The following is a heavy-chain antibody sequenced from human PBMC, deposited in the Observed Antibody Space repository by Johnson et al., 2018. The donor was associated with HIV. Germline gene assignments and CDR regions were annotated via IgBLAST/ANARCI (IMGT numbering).Heavy chain of an antibody. CDR1: GFTFSNYG. Sequence: QVQLVESGGGVVQPGRSLRLSCAASGFTFSNYGMHWVRQAPGKGLEWVAVIWFDGSNKYYADSVKGRFTISRDNSRNTLYLQMNSLKTEDTAVYYCTTDRGNGDYGAFDIWGQGTMVTVSS. D-gene: IGHD4-17*01. J-gene: IGHJ3*02. CDR3: TTDRGNGDYGAFDI. CDR2: IWFDGSNK. V-gene: IGHV3-33*01.